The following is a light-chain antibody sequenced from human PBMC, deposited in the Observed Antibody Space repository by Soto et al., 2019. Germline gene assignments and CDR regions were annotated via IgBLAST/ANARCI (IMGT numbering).Light chain of an antibody. Sequence: EIVLTQSPGTLSLSPGERATLSCRASQSVSSSYLAWYQQKPGQAPRLLIYGASSRATGITDRFSGSGSGTDFTLTISRLEPEDVAVDYCQHYGTSALFGPGNKVDI. CDR2: GAS. J-gene: IGKJ3*01. CDR3: QHYGTSAL. CDR1: QSVSSSY. V-gene: IGKV3-20*01.